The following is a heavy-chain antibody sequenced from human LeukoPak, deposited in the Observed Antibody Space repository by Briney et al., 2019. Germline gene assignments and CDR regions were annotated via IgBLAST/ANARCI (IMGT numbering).Heavy chain of an antibody. V-gene: IGHV4-34*01. CDR1: GGSFSGYY. J-gene: IGHJ4*02. D-gene: IGHD3-3*01. Sequence: PSETLSLTCAVYGGSFSGYYWSWIRQPPGKGLEWIGEINHSGSTNYNPSLKSRVTISVDTSKNQFSLKLSSVTAADTAVYYCARGDFWSGYYRWGQGTLVTVSS. CDR3: ARGDFWSGYYR. CDR2: INHSGST.